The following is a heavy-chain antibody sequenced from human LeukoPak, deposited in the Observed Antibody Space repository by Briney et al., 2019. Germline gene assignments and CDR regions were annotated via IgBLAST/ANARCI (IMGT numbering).Heavy chain of an antibody. CDR3: AKGHISGWYQGLDP. J-gene: IGHJ5*02. Sequence: PGGSLRLSCAVSGFTFSSYGMHWVRQAPGKGLEWVALIWYDGSNKYYADSVKGRFTISRDNSKNTLYLQMNSLRAEDTAVYYCAKGHISGWYQGLDPWGQGTLVTVSS. CDR1: GFTFSSYG. CDR2: IWYDGSNK. V-gene: IGHV3-33*06. D-gene: IGHD6-19*01.